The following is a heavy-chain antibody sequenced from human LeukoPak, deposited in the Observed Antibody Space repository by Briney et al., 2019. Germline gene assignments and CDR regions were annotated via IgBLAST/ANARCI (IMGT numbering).Heavy chain of an antibody. D-gene: IGHD5-24*01. CDR3: ARVRMATMMGGDY. V-gene: IGHV1-2*06. CDR2: INPNSGGT. Sequence: GASVKVSCKASGYTFTGHYMHWVRQAPGQGLEWMGRINPNSGGTNYAQKFQGRVTMTRDTSISTAYMELSRLRSDDTAVYYCARVRMATMMGGDYWGQGTLVTVSS. J-gene: IGHJ4*02. CDR1: GYTFTGHY.